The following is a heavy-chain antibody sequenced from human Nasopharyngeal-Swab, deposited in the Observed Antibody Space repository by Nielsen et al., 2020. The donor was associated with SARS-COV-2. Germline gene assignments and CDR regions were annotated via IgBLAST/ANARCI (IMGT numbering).Heavy chain of an antibody. CDR2: ISGSGGST. V-gene: IGHV3-23*01. J-gene: IGHJ4*02. Sequence: GESLKISCVASGFTFSSYAMSWVRQAPGKGLEWVSAISGSGGSTYYADSVKGRFTISRDNSKNTLYLQMNSLRAEDTAVYYCAKARIVVVPAAIGYWGQGTLVTVSS. D-gene: IGHD2-2*02. CDR3: AKARIVVVPAAIGY. CDR1: GFTFSSYA.